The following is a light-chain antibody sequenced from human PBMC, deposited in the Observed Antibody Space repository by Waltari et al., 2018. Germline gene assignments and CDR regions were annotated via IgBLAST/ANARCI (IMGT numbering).Light chain of an antibody. CDR2: DDN. Sequence: QSALTQPPSVSAAPGQRVTISCPGSPSNIGKHFVPRYQQLPGTAPKLLIYDDNKRPSGIPDRFSGSKSGTSATLDITGLQSGDEAEYYCGTWDRSPSAGHVFGTGTKVTVL. CDR3: GTWDRSPSAGHV. V-gene: IGLV1-51*01. CDR1: PSNIGKHF. J-gene: IGLJ1*01.